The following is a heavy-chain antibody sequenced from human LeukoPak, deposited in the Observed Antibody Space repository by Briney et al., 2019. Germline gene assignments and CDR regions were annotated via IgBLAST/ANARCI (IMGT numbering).Heavy chain of an antibody. Sequence: PGGSLRLSCAASGFTFSDYYMNWIRQAPGKGLEWVSYISSSGSTIYYADSVKGRFTISRDNAKNSLYLQMNSLRAEDTAVYYCARDLDWNDVLDYWGQGTLVTVSS. CDR2: ISSSGSTI. V-gene: IGHV3-11*01. D-gene: IGHD1-1*01. CDR3: ARDLDWNDVLDY. J-gene: IGHJ4*02. CDR1: GFTFSDYY.